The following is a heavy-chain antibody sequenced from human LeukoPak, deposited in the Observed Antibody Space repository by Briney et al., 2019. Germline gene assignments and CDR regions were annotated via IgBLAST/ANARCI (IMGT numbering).Heavy chain of an antibody. D-gene: IGHD1-26*01. V-gene: IGHV4-31*03. Sequence: PSETLSLTCTVSGASITSGGYHWSWIRHHPGKGLEWFGYISYRGSTYYNPSLKSRVTISIDTSKNHFSLRLTSVTAADTAVYYCASFTVGATLSPFDSWGQGTLVTVSS. J-gene: IGHJ4*02. CDR2: ISYRGST. CDR1: GASITSGGYH. CDR3: ASFTVGATLSPFDS.